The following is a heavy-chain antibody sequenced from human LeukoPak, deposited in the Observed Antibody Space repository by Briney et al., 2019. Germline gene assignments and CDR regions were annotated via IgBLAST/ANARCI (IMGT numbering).Heavy chain of an antibody. V-gene: IGHV3-9*03. J-gene: IGHJ3*02. CDR2: ISWNSGSI. CDR1: GFTFSTYW. Sequence: GGSLRLSCAASGFTFSTYWMHWVRQAPGKGLEWVSGISWNSGSIGYADSVKGRFTISRDNAKNSLYLQMNSLRAEDMALYYCAKDGQLGSFDIWGQGTMVTVSS. D-gene: IGHD3-16*01. CDR3: AKDGQLGSFDI.